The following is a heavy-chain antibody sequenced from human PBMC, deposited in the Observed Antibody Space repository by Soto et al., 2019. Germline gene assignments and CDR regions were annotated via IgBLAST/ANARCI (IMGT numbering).Heavy chain of an antibody. D-gene: IGHD3-22*01. CDR2: IYYSGST. CDR3: ARGGYYYDSSAYYRPFDY. J-gene: IGHJ4*02. V-gene: IGHV4-39*02. CDR1: RGSISSGTNY. Sequence: PSETLSLTCTVSRGSISSGTNYWAWIRQPPGKGLEWIANIYYSGSTFYNPSLKSRVTISLDTSKNQFSLKLRSVTAADTAVYYCARGGYYYDSSAYYRPFDYWGQGTLVTVSS.